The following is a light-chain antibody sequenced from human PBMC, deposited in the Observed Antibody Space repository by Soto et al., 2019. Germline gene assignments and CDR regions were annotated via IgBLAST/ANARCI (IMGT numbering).Light chain of an antibody. V-gene: IGKV3-20*01. CDR2: DAS. J-gene: IGKJ4*01. CDR3: QQYDSSPLT. CDR1: QSVSRNF. Sequence: ENVLTQSPGTLSLSPGERATLSCRASQSVSRNFLAWIQQKPGQAPRVLIYDASTRATGIPDRFSGSGSGTDFTLIISRLEPEDFAVYYCQQYDSSPLTFGGGTKLEI.